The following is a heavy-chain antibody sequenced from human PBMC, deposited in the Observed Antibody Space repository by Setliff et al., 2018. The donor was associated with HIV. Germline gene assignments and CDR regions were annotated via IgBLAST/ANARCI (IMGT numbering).Heavy chain of an antibody. J-gene: IGHJ3*01. V-gene: IGHV4-59*11. CDR1: GDSITGRW. D-gene: IGHD2-2*01. CDR2: IYHNGFA. CDR3: ARHICGTTACYAVDV. Sequence: ETLSLTCPVSGDSITGRWLSWIRQPPGKGLEWTGNIYHNGFANYNPSLKSRLTISVDTSKNQVSLTLSSVTPADTAVYYCARHICGTTACYAVDVWGPGTMVTVSS.